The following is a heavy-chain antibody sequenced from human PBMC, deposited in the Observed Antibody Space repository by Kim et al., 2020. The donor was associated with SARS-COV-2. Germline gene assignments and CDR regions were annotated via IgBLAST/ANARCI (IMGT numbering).Heavy chain of an antibody. Sequence: SETLSLTCTVSGGSISSGGYYWSWIRQHPGKGLEWIGYIYYSGSTYYNPSLKSRVTIPVDTSKNQFSLKLSSVTAADTAVYYCAGARITMIVVVNAFDIWGQGTMVTVSS. CDR2: IYYSGST. CDR3: AGARITMIVVVNAFDI. D-gene: IGHD3-22*01. CDR1: GGSISSGGYY. V-gene: IGHV4-31*03. J-gene: IGHJ3*02.